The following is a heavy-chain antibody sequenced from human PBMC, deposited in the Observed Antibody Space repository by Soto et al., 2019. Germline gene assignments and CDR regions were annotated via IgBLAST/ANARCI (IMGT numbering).Heavy chain of an antibody. CDR2: ISGSGGST. V-gene: IGHV3-23*01. D-gene: IGHD1-26*01. CDR3: AKDVRAVGAPNFVS. Sequence: EVQLLESGGGLVQPGGSLRLSCAASGFTFSSYAMSWVRQAPGKGLEWVSAISGSGGSTYYADSVKGRFTISRDNSKNTMYLQMNSLRAADTAVYYCAKDVRAVGAPNFVSWGQGTLVTVSS. J-gene: IGHJ4*02. CDR1: GFTFSSYA.